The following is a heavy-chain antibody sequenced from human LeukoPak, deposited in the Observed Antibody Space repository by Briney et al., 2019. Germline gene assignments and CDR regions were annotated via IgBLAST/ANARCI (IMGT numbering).Heavy chain of an antibody. J-gene: IGHJ4*02. CDR1: GGTFSSYA. V-gene: IGHV1-69*05. Sequence: ASVKVSCKASGGTFSSYAISWVRQAPGQGLEWMGGIIPIFGTANYAQKFQGRVTMTRDTSTSTVYMELSSLRSEDTAVYYCARGGDLWRLDYWGQGTLVTVSS. CDR2: IIPIFGTA. CDR3: ARGGDLWRLDY. D-gene: IGHD2/OR15-2a*01.